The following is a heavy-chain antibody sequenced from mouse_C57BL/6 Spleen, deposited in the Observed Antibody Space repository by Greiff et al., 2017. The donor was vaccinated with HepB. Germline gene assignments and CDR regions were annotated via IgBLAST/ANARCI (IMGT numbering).Heavy chain of an antibody. D-gene: IGHD1-1*01. J-gene: IGHJ2*01. V-gene: IGHV1-52*01. CDR1: GYTFTSYW. CDR2: IDPSDSET. CDR3: ARSLITTVVLDY. Sequence: QVQLQQPGAELVRPGSSVKLSCKASGYTFTSYWMHWVKQRPIQGLEWIGNIDPSDSETHYNQKFKDKATLTVDKSSSTSYMQLSSLTSEDSAVYYCARSLITTVVLDYWGQGTTLTVSS.